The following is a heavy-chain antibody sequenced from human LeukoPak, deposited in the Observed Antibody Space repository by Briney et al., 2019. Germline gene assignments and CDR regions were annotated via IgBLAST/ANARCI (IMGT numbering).Heavy chain of an antibody. CDR1: GFTFSSYS. CDR2: ISSSSSYI. D-gene: IGHD3-22*01. Sequence: GGSLRLSCAASGFTFSSYSMNWVRQAPGKGLEWVSSISSSSSYIYYADSVKGRFTISRDNAKNSLYLQMNSLRAEDTAVYYCARDFDSSGPAGNYFDYWGQGTLVTVSS. V-gene: IGHV3-21*01. CDR3: ARDFDSSGPAGNYFDY. J-gene: IGHJ4*02.